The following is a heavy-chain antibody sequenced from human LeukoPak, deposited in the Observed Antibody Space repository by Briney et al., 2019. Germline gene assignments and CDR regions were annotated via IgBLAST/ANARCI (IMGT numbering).Heavy chain of an antibody. CDR2: ISSGSRTI. D-gene: IGHD7-27*01. CDR1: GFTFSGYS. Sequence: GSLRLSCAASGFTFSGYSMNWVRQAPGRGLEWLSYISSGSRTIFYGDSVKGRFIISRDNAKNSLYLLMNSLRADDTAVYYCARESITGDRDFDYWGQGTLITVSS. V-gene: IGHV3-48*01. CDR3: ARESITGDRDFDY. J-gene: IGHJ4*02.